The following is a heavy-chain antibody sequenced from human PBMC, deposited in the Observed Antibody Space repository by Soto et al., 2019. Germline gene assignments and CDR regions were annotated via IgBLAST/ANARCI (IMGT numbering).Heavy chain of an antibody. CDR1: GGSISSYY. J-gene: IGHJ6*04. D-gene: IGHD3-3*01. V-gene: IGHV4-59*01. CDR3: TRVKVFWGGWTGEYYSVMAV. Sequence: PSETLSLTCTVSGGSISSYYWSWIRQPPGKGLEWIGYIYYSGSTNYNPSLKSRVTISVDTSKNQFSLKLSSVTAADTAVYYCTRVKVFWGGWTGEYYSVMAVGGKGTTVTVPP. CDR2: IYYSGST.